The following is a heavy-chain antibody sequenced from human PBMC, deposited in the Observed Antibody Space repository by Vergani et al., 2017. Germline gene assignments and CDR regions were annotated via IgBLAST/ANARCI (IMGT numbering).Heavy chain of an antibody. CDR2: IYTSGAT. D-gene: IGHD3-10*01. CDR3: ARGSSKYGSGSYYTNWFDP. V-gene: IGHV4-61*02. CDR1: GGSFSTGGQS. J-gene: IGHJ5*02. Sequence: QVQLQESGPGLVKPSQTLSLTCTVSGGSFSTGGQSWTWLRQSAGKGLEWIGRIYTSGATNYNPSLRSRAIMSVDTSKNQFSLKLSSVTAADTAVYYCARGSSKYGSGSYYTNWFDPWGQGTLVTVSS.